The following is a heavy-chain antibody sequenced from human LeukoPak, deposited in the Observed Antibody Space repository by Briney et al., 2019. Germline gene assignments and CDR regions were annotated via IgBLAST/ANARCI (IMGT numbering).Heavy chain of an antibody. J-gene: IGHJ4*02. CDR1: GYTFTGYY. CDR2: INPNSGGT. Sequence: ASVKVPCKASGYTFTGYYMHWVRQAPGQGLEWMGWINPNSGGTNYAQKFQGRVTMTRDTSISTAYMELSRLRSDDTAVYYCARAMTTVTKFDYWGQGTLVTVSS. D-gene: IGHD4-17*01. CDR3: ARAMTTVTKFDY. V-gene: IGHV1-2*02.